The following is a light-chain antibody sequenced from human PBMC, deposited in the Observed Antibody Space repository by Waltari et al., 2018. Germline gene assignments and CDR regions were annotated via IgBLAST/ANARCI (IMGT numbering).Light chain of an antibody. Sequence: QAVLTQPPSVSAAPGQTVTISCSGPPSNIGDTYVSCYQQFPGTAPKLLIYDGYSRPSGIPDRFSGSKSGTSATLTITGLQTGDEADYYCGTWDGSLSVGVFGGGTKLTVL. V-gene: IGLV1-51*01. CDR2: DGY. CDR3: GTWDGSLSVGV. J-gene: IGLJ2*01. CDR1: PSNIGDTY.